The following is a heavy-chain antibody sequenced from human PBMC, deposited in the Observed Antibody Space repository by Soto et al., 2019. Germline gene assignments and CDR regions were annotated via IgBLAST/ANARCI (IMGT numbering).Heavy chain of an antibody. V-gene: IGHV6-1*01. CDR1: GDSVSSNSAA. D-gene: IGHD6-19*01. CDR2: TYYRSKWYN. Sequence: QVQLQQSGPGLVKPSQTLSLTCAISGDSVSSNSAAWNWIRQSPSRGLEWLGRTYYRSKWYNDFALSVKSRITPYPXTXHTQFSLQLNSVTTEDTAVYYCARGLSSGRNHWFDPWGQGTLVTVSS. CDR3: ARGLSSGRNHWFDP. J-gene: IGHJ5*02.